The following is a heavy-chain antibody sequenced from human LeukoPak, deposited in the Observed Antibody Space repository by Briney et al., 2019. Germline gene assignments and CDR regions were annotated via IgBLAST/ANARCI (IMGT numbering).Heavy chain of an antibody. J-gene: IGHJ4*02. Sequence: PSETLSLTCTVSGGSVSRYYWGWIRQFPGKGLDFIGFTYHTATSNYNPSLKSRVSMSIDMSKNALYLNLSSVTAADTAIYYCARHSSGFYSPFFDYWGRGALVTVSS. CDR1: GGSVSRYY. CDR2: TYHTATS. D-gene: IGHD3-22*01. CDR3: ARHSSGFYSPFFDY. V-gene: IGHV4-59*08.